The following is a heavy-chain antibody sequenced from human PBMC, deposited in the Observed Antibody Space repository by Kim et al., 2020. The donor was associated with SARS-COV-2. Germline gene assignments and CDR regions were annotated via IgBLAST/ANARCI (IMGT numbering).Heavy chain of an antibody. D-gene: IGHD5-12*01. CDR3: ARDRASAVATIIFDY. J-gene: IGHJ4*02. V-gene: IGHV1-18*01. Sequence: KLQGRVTMTTDTSTSTAYMELRSLRSDDTAVYYCARDRASAVATIIFDYWGQGTLVTVSS.